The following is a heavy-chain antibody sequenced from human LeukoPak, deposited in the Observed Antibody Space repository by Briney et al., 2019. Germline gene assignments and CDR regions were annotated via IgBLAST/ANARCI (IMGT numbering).Heavy chain of an antibody. J-gene: IGHJ5*02. CDR3: AHSALGYCSSTSCLNWFDP. CDR2: IYWNGDE. V-gene: IGHV2-5*01. CDR1: GFSLRTSGVV. D-gene: IGHD2-2*01. Sequence: SGPTLVNPTQTLTLTCTFSGFSLRTSGVVVGWIRQPPGKALEWLALIYWNGDERYSPSLRSRLTITKDTSKNQVVLTMTNMDPVDAATYYCAHSALGYCSSTSCLNWFDPWGQGLLVTVSS.